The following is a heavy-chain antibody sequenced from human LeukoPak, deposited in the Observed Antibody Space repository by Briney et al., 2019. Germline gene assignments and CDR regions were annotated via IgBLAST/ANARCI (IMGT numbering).Heavy chain of an antibody. D-gene: IGHD3-10*01. CDR3: ARFPRLVRGTNWFDP. V-gene: IGHV5-51*01. J-gene: IGHJ5*02. CDR2: IYPGDSET. CDR1: GCVFTSYW. Sequence: GESLKISCKASGCVFTSYWIAWVRQTPGEGLEWMGIIYPGDSETRYSPSFQGQVTISADKSINTAYVQWSSLKASDTAIYYCARFPRLVRGTNWFDPWGQGTQVTVSS.